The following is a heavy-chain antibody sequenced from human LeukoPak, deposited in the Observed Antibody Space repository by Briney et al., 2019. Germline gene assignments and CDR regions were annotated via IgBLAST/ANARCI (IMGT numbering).Heavy chain of an antibody. CDR1: GLTISRDS. CDR3: ARDSSYGYDY. V-gene: IGHV3-74*01. Sequence: PGGSLRLSCAPSGLTISRDSMHWVRQAPGKGLVWVSRIKSDGTYRTYADSVKGRFTISRDNAKNTLYLQMSSLRAEDTAVYYCARDSSYGYDYWGQGTLVTVSS. D-gene: IGHD5-18*01. CDR2: IKSDGTYR. J-gene: IGHJ4*02.